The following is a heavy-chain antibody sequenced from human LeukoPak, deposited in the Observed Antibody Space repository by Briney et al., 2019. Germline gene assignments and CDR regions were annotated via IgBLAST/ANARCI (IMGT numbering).Heavy chain of an antibody. V-gene: IGHV3-13*01. CDR2: IGTAGDT. D-gene: IGHD5-12*01. CDR3: ARGGVDIVATLTPLESWFDP. CDR1: GFTFSSYD. J-gene: IGHJ5*02. Sequence: GGSLRLSCAASGFTFSSYDMHWVRHATGKGLEWVSAIGTAGDTYYPGSVKGRFTISRENAKNSLYLQMNSLRAGDTAVYYCARGGVDIVATLTPLESWFDPWGQGTLVTVSS.